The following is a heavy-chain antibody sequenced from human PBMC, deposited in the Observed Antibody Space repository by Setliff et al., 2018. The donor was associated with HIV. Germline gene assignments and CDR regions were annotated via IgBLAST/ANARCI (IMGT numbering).Heavy chain of an antibody. CDR2: IYYSGST. D-gene: IGHD6-19*01. CDR1: GDDINRDF. Sequence: KPSETLSLTCSVSGDDINRDFWTWMRQPPGKGLEWIGSIYYSGSTFYNPSLKSRLTISVDTSKNQFSLKLTSVTAADTAVYYCARHWRGSGWSNWFDPWGQGTLVTVSS. J-gene: IGHJ5*02. V-gene: IGHV4-59*05. CDR3: ARHWRGSGWSNWFDP.